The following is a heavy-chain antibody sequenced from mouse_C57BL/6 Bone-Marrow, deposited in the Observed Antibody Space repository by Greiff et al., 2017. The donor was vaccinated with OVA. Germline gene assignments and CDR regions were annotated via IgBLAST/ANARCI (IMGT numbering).Heavy chain of an antibody. V-gene: IGHV1-59*01. CDR1: GYTFTSYW. J-gene: IGHJ2*01. CDR2: IDPSDSYT. Sequence: QVQLQQPGAELVRPGTSVKLSCKASGYTFTSYWMHWVKQRPGQGLEWIGVIDPSDSYTNYNQKFKGKATLTVDTSSSTAYMQLSSLTSEDSAVYYCARGTTVEGYWGQGTTLTVSS. D-gene: IGHD1-1*01. CDR3: ARGTTVEGY.